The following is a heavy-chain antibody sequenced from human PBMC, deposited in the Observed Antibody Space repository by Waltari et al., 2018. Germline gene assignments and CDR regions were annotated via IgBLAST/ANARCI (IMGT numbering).Heavy chain of an antibody. V-gene: IGHV3-30-3*01. Sequence: QVQLVESGGGVVQPGRSLRLSCAASGFTFSSYAMHWVRQAPGKGLEWGAVISYDGSNKYYADSVKGRFTISRDNSKNTLYLQMNSLRAEDTAVYYCASPYSLDFDYWGQGTLVTVSS. D-gene: IGHD2-15*01. CDR3: ASPYSLDFDY. CDR1: GFTFSSYA. CDR2: ISYDGSNK. J-gene: IGHJ4*02.